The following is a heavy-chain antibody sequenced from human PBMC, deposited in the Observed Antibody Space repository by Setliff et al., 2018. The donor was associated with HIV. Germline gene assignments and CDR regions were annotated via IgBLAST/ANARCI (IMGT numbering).Heavy chain of an antibody. V-gene: IGHV3-11*01. CDR2: IDDSGRIR. CDR1: GFSFSDYY. Sequence: PGGSLRLSCIASGFSFSDYYMAWIRQTPGKGLEWISYIDDSGRIRDYAGSVKGRFTISRDNTKNSLYLLMDSLTVADTAIYFCARPKERIAHGLEHWGQGAQVTVSS. D-gene: IGHD2-21*01. J-gene: IGHJ4*02. CDR3: ARPKERIAHGLEH.